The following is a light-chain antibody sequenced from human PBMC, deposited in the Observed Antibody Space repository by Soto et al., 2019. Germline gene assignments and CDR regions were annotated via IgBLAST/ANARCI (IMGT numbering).Light chain of an antibody. CDR3: QQSYSTPPT. CDR2: AAS. CDR1: QSISSW. Sequence: DIQLTQSPSFLSASVGDRVTITCRASQSISSWLAWYQQKPGKAPKLLIYAASSLKSGVPSRFSGSRSGPDFTLTISSLQPEDFATYYCQQSYSTPPTFGQGTKVDIK. J-gene: IGKJ1*01. V-gene: IGKV1-39*01.